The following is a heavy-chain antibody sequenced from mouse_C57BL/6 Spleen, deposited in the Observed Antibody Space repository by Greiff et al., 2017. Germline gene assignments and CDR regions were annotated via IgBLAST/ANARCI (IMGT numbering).Heavy chain of an antibody. CDR3: AKACPWFAY. CDR2: ISSGSSTI. Sequence: EVNLVESGGGLVKPGGSLKLSCAASGFTFSDYGMHWVRQAPEKGLEWVAYISSGSSTIYYADTVKGRFTISRDNAKNTLFLQMTSLRSEDTAMYYCAKACPWFAYWGQGTLVTVSA. J-gene: IGHJ3*01. CDR1: GFTFSDYG. V-gene: IGHV5-17*01.